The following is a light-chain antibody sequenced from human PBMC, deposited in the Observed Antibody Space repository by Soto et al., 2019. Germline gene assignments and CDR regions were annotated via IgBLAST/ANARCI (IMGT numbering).Light chain of an antibody. V-gene: IGKV3-20*01. Sequence: IGLTQSPGALSLTPGERATLPSRASQSVKSSYLAWYQHKPGQAPRLLIYGTSSRATGIPDRFSGSGSGTDFTLTISRLEPEDFAVYYCQQYVSSITFGQGARLE. J-gene: IGKJ5*01. CDR1: QSVKSSY. CDR3: QQYVSSIT. CDR2: GTS.